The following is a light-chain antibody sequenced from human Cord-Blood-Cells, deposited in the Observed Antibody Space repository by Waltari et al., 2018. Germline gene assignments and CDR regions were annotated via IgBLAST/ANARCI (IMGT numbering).Light chain of an antibody. CDR3: QQSYRTRYT. CDR2: AAS. V-gene: IGKV1-39*01. J-gene: IGKJ2*01. CDR1: QSISSY. Sequence: DIQMTQSPSSLSASVGDRVTITCRASQSISSYLNWYQQKPGKVHKPLIYAASSLQSGVPSRFSGSGSGTDFTLTISSLQPEDFATYYCQQSYRTRYTFGQGTKLEIK.